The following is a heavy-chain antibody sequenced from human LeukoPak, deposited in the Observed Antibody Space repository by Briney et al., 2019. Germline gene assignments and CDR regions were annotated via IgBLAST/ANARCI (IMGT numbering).Heavy chain of an antibody. CDR2: ISWNSGSI. CDR3: ARSIAARPEYFQH. V-gene: IGHV3-9*01. D-gene: IGHD6-6*01. Sequence: GGSLRLSCAASGFTFDDYAMHWVRQAPGKGLEWVSGISWNSGSIGYADSVKGRFTISRDNAKNSLYLQMNSLRAEDTAVYYCARSIAARPEYFQHWGQGTLVTVSS. J-gene: IGHJ1*01. CDR1: GFTFDDYA.